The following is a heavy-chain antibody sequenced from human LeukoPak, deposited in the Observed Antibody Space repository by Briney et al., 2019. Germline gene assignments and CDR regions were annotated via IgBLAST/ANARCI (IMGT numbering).Heavy chain of an antibody. V-gene: IGHV3-23*01. J-gene: IGHJ4*01. CDR3: AKDLYASSGYYPWLVDD. CDR1: GFTFSSYG. CDR2: ISGSGAGT. Sequence: GGTLRLSCAASGFTFSSYGMSWVRQAPGKGLEWVSAISGSGAGTYYADSVKGRFTISRDNSKNTLYLQMNSLRAEDTAVYYCAKDLYASSGYYPWLVDDRGHGTLVTASS. D-gene: IGHD3-22*01.